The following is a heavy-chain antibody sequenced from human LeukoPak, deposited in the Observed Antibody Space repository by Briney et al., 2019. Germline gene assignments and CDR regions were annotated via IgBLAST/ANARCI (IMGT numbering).Heavy chain of an antibody. CDR1: GGSISSHY. Sequence: TSETLSLTCTVSGGSISSHYWSWIRQPPGKGLEWIGYIYYSGSTNYNPSLKSRVTISVDTSKNQFSLKLSSVTAADTAVYYCARARGFDDFWSWNYYYYMDVWGKGTTVTVSS. CDR2: IYYSGST. D-gene: IGHD3-3*01. V-gene: IGHV4-59*11. CDR3: ARARGFDDFWSWNYYYYMDV. J-gene: IGHJ6*03.